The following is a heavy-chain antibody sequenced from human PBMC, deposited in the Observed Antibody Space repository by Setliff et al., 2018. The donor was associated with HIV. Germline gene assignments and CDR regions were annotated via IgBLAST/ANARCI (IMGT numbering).Heavy chain of an antibody. CDR1: GFTLSDYY. V-gene: IGHV3-11*03. CDR3: AQAQTSVSGSYYQYLQH. J-gene: IGHJ1*01. D-gene: IGHD3-10*01. CDR2: ISGSSRST. Sequence: PGGSLRLSCVASGFTLSDYYMGWIRQAPGKGLEWVSYISGSSRSTDYADSLKGRFTISRDNSKDTLNLQMNGLRAEDTAVYYCAQAQTSVSGSYYQYLQHWGQGTLVTVSS.